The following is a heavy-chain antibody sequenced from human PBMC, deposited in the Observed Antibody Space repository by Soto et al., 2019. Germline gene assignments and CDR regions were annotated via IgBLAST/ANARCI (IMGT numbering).Heavy chain of an antibody. D-gene: IGHD1-26*01. Sequence: SETLSLTCTVSGASITYGGYSWSWIRQTPGKGLEWIGYINHLETTFYNPSFESRLTLSIDRAKNQFSLNLNSMSAADRAVYFCARGGGSDFFDYWGQGILVTVSS. J-gene: IGHJ4*02. CDR2: INHLETT. CDR3: ARGGGSDFFDY. CDR1: GASITYGGYS. V-gene: IGHV4-30-2*01.